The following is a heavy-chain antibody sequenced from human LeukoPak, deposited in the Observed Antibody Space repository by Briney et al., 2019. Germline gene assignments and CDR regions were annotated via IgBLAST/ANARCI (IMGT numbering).Heavy chain of an antibody. CDR2: INPNSGGT. D-gene: IGHD3-16*02. Sequence: ASVKVSCKASGYTFTGYYMHWVRQAPGQGLEWMGWINPNSGGTNYAQKFQGRVTMTRDTSISTAYMELSRLRSGDTAVYYCARAVRGELGELSLISYYFDYWGQGTLVTVSS. J-gene: IGHJ4*02. CDR3: ARAVRGELGELSLISYYFDY. V-gene: IGHV1-2*02. CDR1: GYTFTGYY.